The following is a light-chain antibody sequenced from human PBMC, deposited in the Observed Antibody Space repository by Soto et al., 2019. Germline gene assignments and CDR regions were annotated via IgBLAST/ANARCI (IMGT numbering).Light chain of an antibody. CDR1: QSVGGD. CDR3: QQYYAWPRT. J-gene: IGKJ2*01. V-gene: IGKV3-15*01. CDR2: GAV. Sequence: EIVMTQSPVTLSVSPGERATLSCRASQSVGGDLAWYQQIPGQAPGLLIYGAVTRATGVAARFSGGGSGTEFTLTVDSLQSEDLAIYYCQQYYAWPRTFGQGTKLEI.